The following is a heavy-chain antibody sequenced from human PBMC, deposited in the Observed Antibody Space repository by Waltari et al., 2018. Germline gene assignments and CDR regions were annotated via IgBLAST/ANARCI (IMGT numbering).Heavy chain of an antibody. V-gene: IGHV2-5*01. CDR3: AHSEGGPGLYWFDP. CDR2: IYWNDDK. CDR1: GFSLSTRGLG. Sequence: QITCKESGPTLVKPTETLTLTCPFHGFSLSTRGLGVGWIRQPPGKALEWLALIYWNDDKTYSPSLKSRLHITKDTSKTQVVLTMTHMDPVDTATYYCAHSEGGPGLYWFDPLGQGTLVTVSS. J-gene: IGHJ5*02. D-gene: IGHD2-15*01.